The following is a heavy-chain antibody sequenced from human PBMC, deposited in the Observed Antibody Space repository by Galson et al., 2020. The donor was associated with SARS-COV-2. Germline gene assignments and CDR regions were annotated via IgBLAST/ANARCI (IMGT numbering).Heavy chain of an antibody. CDR1: GGSISSSSYY. CDR2: IYYSGST. CDR3: ATEVVTMVRGVIKKVYYGMDV. D-gene: IGHD3-10*01. J-gene: IGHJ6*02. V-gene: IGHV4-39*01. Sequence: ASETLSLTCTASGGSISSSSYYWGWHRQPPGQGLEWIGSIYYSGSTYYNPSLKSRVHISVDTSKNQFSLKLSSVTAADTAVYYCATEVVTMVRGVIKKVYYGMDVWGQGTTVTVSS.